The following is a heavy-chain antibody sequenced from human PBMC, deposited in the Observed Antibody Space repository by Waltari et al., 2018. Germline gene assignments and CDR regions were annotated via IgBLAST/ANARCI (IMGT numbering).Heavy chain of an antibody. CDR1: GFTFTSSA. J-gene: IGHJ4*02. CDR2: IVVGSGNT. CDR3: AREGYYGSGADY. Sequence: QMQLVQSGPEVKKPGTSVQVSCKASGFTFTSSAMQWVRQARGQRLEWIGWIVVGSGNTNYAQKFQERVSRTRERARSTAYRERGSVRAGDRAVEYWAREGYYGSGADYWGQGTVVTVSA. V-gene: IGHV1-58*02. D-gene: IGHD3-10*01.